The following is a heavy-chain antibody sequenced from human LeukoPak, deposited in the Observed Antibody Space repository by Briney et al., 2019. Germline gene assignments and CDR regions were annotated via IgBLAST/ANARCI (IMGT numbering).Heavy chain of an antibody. CDR2: IKQDRSEK. J-gene: IGHJ4*02. CDR1: GFTFTNYW. V-gene: IGHV3-7*01. Sequence: GGSLRLSCAASGFTFTNYWMSWVRQAPGKGLELVANIKQDRSEKYYVDSVKGRLTISRDNAKNSLYLQMNSLRAEDTAVYYCAREGRRWLQLPFDYWGQGTLVTVSP. CDR3: AREGRRWLQLPFDY. D-gene: IGHD5-24*01.